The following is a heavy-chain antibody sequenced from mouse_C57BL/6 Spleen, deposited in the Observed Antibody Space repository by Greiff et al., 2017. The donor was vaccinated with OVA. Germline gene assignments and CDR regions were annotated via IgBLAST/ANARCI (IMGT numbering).Heavy chain of an antibody. D-gene: IGHD1-1*01. J-gene: IGHJ1*03. CDR1: GYTFTSYW. CDR3: AREAYFCGSSYDWYFDD. CDR2: INPSNGGT. V-gene: IGHV1-53*01. Sequence: VPLQQPGTALVKPGASVKLSCKASGYTFTSYWMHWVKQRPGQGLEWIGNINPSNGGTNYNEKFKSKATLTVDKSSSTAYMQLSSLTSEDSAVYYGAREAYFCGSSYDWYFDDWGTGTTVTVSS.